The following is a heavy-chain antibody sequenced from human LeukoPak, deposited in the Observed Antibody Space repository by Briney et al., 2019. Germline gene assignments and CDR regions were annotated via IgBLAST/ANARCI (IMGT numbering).Heavy chain of an antibody. V-gene: IGHV3-23*01. J-gene: IGHJ4*02. CDR2: ISGSGGST. CDR1: GFSLSNYA. CDR3: ARGYSSGWWGYYFDY. D-gene: IGHD6-19*01. Sequence: GGSLRLSCAASGFSLSNYAMTWVRQAPGKGLEWVSGISGSGGSTYYADSVKGRFTISRDNSKNTLYLQMNSVRAEDTAVYYCARGYSSGWWGYYFDYWGQGTLVTVSS.